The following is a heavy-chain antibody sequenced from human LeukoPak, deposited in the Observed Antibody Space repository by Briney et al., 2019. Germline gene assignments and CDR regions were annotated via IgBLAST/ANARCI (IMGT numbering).Heavy chain of an antibody. CDR1: GFTFSSYE. J-gene: IGHJ3*02. D-gene: IGHD5-24*01. V-gene: IGHV3-48*03. CDR2: ISSSGSSI. Sequence: GGPLRLSCAACGFTFSSYETKWVRQAPGKALVWGTYISSSGSSIDYADSVKGRFTISRDNAKNSLYLQMNSLRAEDTAVYYCARVNLLQSRFGGGYAFDIWGQGTMVTVSS. CDR3: ARVNLLQSRFGGGYAFDI.